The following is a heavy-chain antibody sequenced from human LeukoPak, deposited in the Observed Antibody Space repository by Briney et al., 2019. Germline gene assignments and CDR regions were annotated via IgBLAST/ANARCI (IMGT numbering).Heavy chain of an antibody. CDR1: GYTFTSFG. D-gene: IGHD1-1*01. CDR2: ISGYNGKT. J-gene: IGHJ5*02. Sequence: ASVKVSCKASGYTFTSFGISWVRQAPGQGPEWMGRISGYNGKTNYAQKFQGRVTITRNTSISTAYMELSSLRSEDTAVYYCARGLRLRTTGTTYWFDPWGQGTLVTVSS. V-gene: IGHV1-18*01. CDR3: ARGLRLRTTGTTYWFDP.